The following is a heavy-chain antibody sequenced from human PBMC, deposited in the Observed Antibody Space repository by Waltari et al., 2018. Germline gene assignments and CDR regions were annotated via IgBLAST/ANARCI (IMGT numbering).Heavy chain of an antibody. J-gene: IGHJ4*02. V-gene: IGHV4-38-2*02. Sequence: QVQLQESGPGLVKPSETLSLTCTVSGYSISSGYYWGWIRQPPGKGLEWIGSIYHSGSTNYNPSLKSRVTISVDTSKNQFSLKLSSVTAADTAVYYCARAFHSSLTYSSGWLLGYYFDYWGQGTLVTVSS. CDR3: ARAFHSSLTYSSGWLLGYYFDY. CDR2: IYHSGST. CDR1: GYSISSGYY. D-gene: IGHD6-19*01.